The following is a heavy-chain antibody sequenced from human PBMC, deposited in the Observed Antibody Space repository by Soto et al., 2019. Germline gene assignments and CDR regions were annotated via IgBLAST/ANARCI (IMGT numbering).Heavy chain of an antibody. CDR3: ARVEGGDDKWNFDY. CDR2: IYHSGST. CDR1: GYSISSGYY. Sequence: SETLSLTCAVSGYSISSGYYWGWIRQPPGKGLEWIGSIYHSGSTYYNPSLKSRVTISVDTSKNQFSLELSSVTAADTAMYYCARVEGGDDKWNFDYWGQGTLVTVSS. J-gene: IGHJ4*02. V-gene: IGHV4-38-2*01. D-gene: IGHD2-21*01.